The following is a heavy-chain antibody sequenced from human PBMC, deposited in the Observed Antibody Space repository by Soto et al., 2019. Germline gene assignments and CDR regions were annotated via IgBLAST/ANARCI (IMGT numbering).Heavy chain of an antibody. Sequence: PGGSLRLSCEASGVNFRGYAMIWVRQAPGEGLEWVSGIRIGPGITYYADSVKGRFTISSDISRKTVYLQMNNLRGEDTALYFCARSRSAMADGMNVWGQGTTVTVSS. CDR3: ARSRSAMADGMNV. J-gene: IGHJ6*02. D-gene: IGHD5-18*01. CDR1: GVNFRGYA. V-gene: IGHV3-23*01. CDR2: IRIGPGIT.